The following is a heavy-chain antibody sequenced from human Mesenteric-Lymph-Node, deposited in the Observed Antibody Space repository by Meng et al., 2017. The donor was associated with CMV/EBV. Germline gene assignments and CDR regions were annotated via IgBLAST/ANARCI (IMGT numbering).Heavy chain of an antibody. J-gene: IGHJ5*02. CDR2: ISSGGTT. V-gene: IGHV3-53*01. CDR3: ARDMDYSGVFDP. D-gene: IGHD4-11*01. Sequence: GGSLRLSCAASGFSVTYNFMTWVRQAPGKGLEWVSLISSGGTTYYADSVKGRFTISRDNSRNTLYLQMNSLRAEDTAVYYCARDMDYSGVFDPWGQGTLVTVSS. CDR1: GFSVTYNF.